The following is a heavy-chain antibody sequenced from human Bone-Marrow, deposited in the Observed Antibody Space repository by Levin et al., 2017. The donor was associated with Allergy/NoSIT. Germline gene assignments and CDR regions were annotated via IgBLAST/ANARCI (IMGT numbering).Heavy chain of an antibody. V-gene: IGHV2-5*02. D-gene: IGHD1-26*01. CDR2: LYRDDEK. CDR1: GFSVNANEVD. J-gene: IGHJ4*02. Sequence: VSGPTLVKPTQTLTLTCTLSGFSVNANEVDVGWIRQPPGKALEWLVLLYRDDEKYFSPSLKNRLTIIKDSSKNQVVLTMTNTDPVDTGTYYCAHRQAGRSYSYWGPGILVTVSS. CDR3: AHRQAGRSYSY.